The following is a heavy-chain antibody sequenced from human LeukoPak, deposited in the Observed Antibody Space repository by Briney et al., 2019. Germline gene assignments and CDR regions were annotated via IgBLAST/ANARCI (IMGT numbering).Heavy chain of an antibody. CDR2: VYYSGST. D-gene: IGHD3-22*01. Sequence: KPSETLSLTCTVSGGSISSYYWSWIRQPPGKGLEWIGYVYYSGSTTYNPSLKSRVTISVDTSKNQFSLKLSSVTAADTAVYYCAIGPYTSGFYFFDPWGQGTLVTVSS. CDR1: GGSISSYY. CDR3: AIGPYTSGFYFFDP. V-gene: IGHV4-59*13. J-gene: IGHJ5*02.